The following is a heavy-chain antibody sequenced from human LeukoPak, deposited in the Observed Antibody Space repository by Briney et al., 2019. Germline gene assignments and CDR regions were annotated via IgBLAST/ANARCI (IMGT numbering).Heavy chain of an antibody. J-gene: IGHJ4*02. CDR1: GGSFSGYY. V-gene: IGHV4-34*01. CDR3: ARGRRLYSYGSVSDY. D-gene: IGHD5-18*01. CDR2: INHSGST. Sequence: SETLSLTCAVYGGSFSGYYWSWIRQLPGKGLEWIGEINHSGSTNYNPSLKSRVTISVDTSKNQFSLKLSSVTAADTAVYYCARGRRLYSYGSVSDYWGQGTLVTVSS.